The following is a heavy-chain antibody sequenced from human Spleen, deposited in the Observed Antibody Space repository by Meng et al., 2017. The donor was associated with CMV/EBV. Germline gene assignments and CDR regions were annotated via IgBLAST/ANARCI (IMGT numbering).Heavy chain of an antibody. CDR2: INPNNGGT. V-gene: IGHV1-2*02. D-gene: IGHD1-26*01. CDR3: ATGQYGTSFDP. J-gene: IGHJ5*02. CDR1: GGTFSSYT. Sequence: ASVKVSCKASGGTFSSYTISWVRQAPGQGLEWMGWINPNNGGTKYEQEFQGRVTMTRDTSISTAYMDLSSLNSDDTAVYYCATGQYGTSFDPWGQGTLVTVSS.